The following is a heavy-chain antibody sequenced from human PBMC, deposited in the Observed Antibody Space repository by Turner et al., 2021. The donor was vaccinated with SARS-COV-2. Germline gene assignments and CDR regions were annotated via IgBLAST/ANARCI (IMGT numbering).Heavy chain of an antibody. J-gene: IGHJ5*02. CDR3: ARGLRDDYGNDH. CDR1: GFNFGSYV. V-gene: IGHV3-23*01. CDR2: IADTGGST. Sequence: GSLRLSCPASGFNFGSYVMSWVRQAPGKGLEWLSAIADTGGSTFYADYVKGRFTISRDNAKNTLSLQMDILRAEDTAVYYCARGLRDDYGNDHWGQGTLVTVSS. D-gene: IGHD3-10*01.